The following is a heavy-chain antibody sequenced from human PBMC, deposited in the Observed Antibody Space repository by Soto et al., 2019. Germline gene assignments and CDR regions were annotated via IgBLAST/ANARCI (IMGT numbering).Heavy chain of an antibody. V-gene: IGHV3-21*01. CDR3: ARDMGSTGPLNYYGMDV. J-gene: IGHJ6*02. CDR1: GFTFSSYS. Sequence: EVQLVESGGGLVKPGGSLRLSCASSGFTFSSYSMNWVRQAPGKGLEWVSSISSSSSYIYYADSVKGRFTISRDNAKNSLYLQMNSLRAEDTAVYYCARDMGSTGPLNYYGMDVWGQGTTVTVSS. D-gene: IGHD6-13*01. CDR2: ISSSSSYI.